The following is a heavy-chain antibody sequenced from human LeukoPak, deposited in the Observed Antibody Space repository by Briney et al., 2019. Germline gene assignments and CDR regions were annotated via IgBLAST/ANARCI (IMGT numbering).Heavy chain of an antibody. D-gene: IGHD5-12*01. CDR2: IRSKAYGGTT. J-gene: IGHJ3*02. CDR1: GFTISNYW. V-gene: IGHV3-49*04. Sequence: GGSLRLSCAASGFTISNYWMIWVRQAPGKGLEWVGFIRSKAYGGTTEYAASVKGRYTISRDDSKSIAYLQMNSLKTEDTAVYYCTRVRDTWIPYAFDIWGQGTMVTVSS. CDR3: TRVRDTWIPYAFDI.